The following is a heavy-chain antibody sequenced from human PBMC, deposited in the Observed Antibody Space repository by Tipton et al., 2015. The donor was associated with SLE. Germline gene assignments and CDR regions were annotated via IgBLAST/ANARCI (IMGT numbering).Heavy chain of an antibody. J-gene: IGHJ4*02. CDR2: IYTSGST. D-gene: IGHD4-23*01. Sequence: TLSLTCTVSGGSISSGSYYWSWIRQPAGKGLEWIGHIYTSGSTNYNPPLKSRVTISVDTSKNQFSLKLSSVTAADTAVYYCARGDDYGGVLGNYWGQGTLVTVSS. CDR3: ARGDDYGGVLGNY. V-gene: IGHV4-61*09. CDR1: GGSISSGSYY.